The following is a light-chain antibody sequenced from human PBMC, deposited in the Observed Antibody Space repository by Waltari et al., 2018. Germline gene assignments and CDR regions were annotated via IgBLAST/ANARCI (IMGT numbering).Light chain of an antibody. J-gene: IGLJ2*01. CDR3: CSYAGGSTFVV. CDR1: SSDVGYYNL. V-gene: IGLV2-23*02. Sequence: QSALTQPASLSGSPGQSITISCTGTSSDVGYYNLVSWYQQHPGKAPKLLIYEVNKRPSCVSNRFSASKSGNTASLTISGLQAEDEADYHCCSYAGGSTFVVFGGGTKLTVL. CDR2: EVN.